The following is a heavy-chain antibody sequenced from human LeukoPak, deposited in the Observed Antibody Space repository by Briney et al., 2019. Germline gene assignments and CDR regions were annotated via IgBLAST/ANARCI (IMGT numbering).Heavy chain of an antibody. J-gene: IGHJ4*02. CDR3: AEDHPGFDY. Sequence: GGSLRLSCTASVLTFTLYTMNWVRQPPGEGLERVSSIGRSSTFIYYADSVNGRLTISRDNAKNSLVPQMNSPTDDDTSGYLCAEDHPGFDYWGQGTLVTVSS. CDR2: IGRSSTFI. CDR1: VLTFTLYT. V-gene: IGHV3-21*01.